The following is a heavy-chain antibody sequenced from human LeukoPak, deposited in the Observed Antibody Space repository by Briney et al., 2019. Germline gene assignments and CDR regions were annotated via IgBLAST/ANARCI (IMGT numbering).Heavy chain of an antibody. D-gene: IGHD3-10*02. Sequence: GGSLRLSCAASGFTFTNYCMSWVRQAPGKGLEWVANIEKDGSKKYYVDSVKGRFTISRDNAENSLYLQMNTLRAEDTAVYFCARYFLIYYVFDSWGQGTLVTVSS. V-gene: IGHV3-7*01. CDR1: GFTFTNYC. J-gene: IGHJ5*01. CDR2: IEKDGSKK. CDR3: ARYFLIYYVFDS.